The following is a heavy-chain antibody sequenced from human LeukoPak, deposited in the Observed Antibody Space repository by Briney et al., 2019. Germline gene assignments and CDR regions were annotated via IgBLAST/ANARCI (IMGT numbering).Heavy chain of an antibody. Sequence: ASVKVSCKASGYTFTSYGISWVRQAPGQGLEWMGWISAYNGNTNYAQKLQGRVTMTTDTSTSTAYMELRSLRSDDTAVYYCARGLGDYYDTSTYYYAVPAHWGQGTLVTVSS. CDR2: ISAYNGNT. CDR3: ARGLGDYYDTSTYYYAVPAH. J-gene: IGHJ4*02. CDR1: GYTFTSYG. D-gene: IGHD3-22*01. V-gene: IGHV1-18*01.